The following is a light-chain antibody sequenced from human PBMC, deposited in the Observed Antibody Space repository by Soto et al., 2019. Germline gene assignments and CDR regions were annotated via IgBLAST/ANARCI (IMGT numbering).Light chain of an antibody. CDR2: NDH. J-gene: IGLJ1*01. CDR1: SSNIGRNN. CDR3: ASWDDSLNGDV. V-gene: IGLV1-44*01. Sequence: QSVLTQPPSASGTPGQRVTSSCSGGSSNIGRNNVNWYQQLPGTAPKLLIFNDHLRPSGVPDRFSGSKSGTSASLAISGLQSEDGANYFCASWDDSLNGDVFGTGTKRTVL.